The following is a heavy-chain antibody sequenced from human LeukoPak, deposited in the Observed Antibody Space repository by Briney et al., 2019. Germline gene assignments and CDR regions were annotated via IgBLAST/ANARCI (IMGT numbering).Heavy chain of an antibody. D-gene: IGHD4-17*01. CDR1: GFTFSDYY. Sequence: GGSLRLSCAASGFTFSDYYMSWIRQAPGKGLEWVSYISSSGSTIYYADSVKGRFTISRDNAKNSLYLQMNSLRAEDTAVYYCASRISDYGDYVTDLGSNYYFDYWGQGTLVTVSS. J-gene: IGHJ4*02. CDR3: ASRISDYGDYVTDLGSNYYFDY. V-gene: IGHV3-11*04. CDR2: ISSSGSTI.